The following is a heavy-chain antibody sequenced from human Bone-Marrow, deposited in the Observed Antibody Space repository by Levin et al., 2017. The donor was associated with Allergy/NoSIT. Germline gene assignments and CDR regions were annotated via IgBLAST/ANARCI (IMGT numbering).Heavy chain of an antibody. D-gene: IGHD3-10*01. CDR3: ANGSGSFDN. J-gene: IGHJ5*02. CDR1: GFTFSDYY. Sequence: PGGSLRLSCATSGFTFSDYYMSWIRQAPGKGLEWVSYISSSGGYTNYADSVKGRFTISRDNAKNSLYLQMNSLRVEDTAVFYCANGSGSFDNWGQGTLVTVSS. V-gene: IGHV3-11*03. CDR2: ISSSGGYT.